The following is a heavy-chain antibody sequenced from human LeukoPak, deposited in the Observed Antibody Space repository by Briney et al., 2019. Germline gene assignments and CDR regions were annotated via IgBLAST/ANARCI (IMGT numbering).Heavy chain of an antibody. D-gene: IGHD6-19*01. CDR3: ARGGWSQDY. J-gene: IGHJ4*02. CDR2: IYYNGNT. Sequence: SETLSLTCTVSGGSINNNYWSWFRQSPGKGLEWIGYIYYNGNTNYNTSLESRVTISVDTSKNQIHLRLSSVTAADTAAYYCARGGWSQDYWGQGTLVTVSS. V-gene: IGHV4-59*01. CDR1: GGSINNNY.